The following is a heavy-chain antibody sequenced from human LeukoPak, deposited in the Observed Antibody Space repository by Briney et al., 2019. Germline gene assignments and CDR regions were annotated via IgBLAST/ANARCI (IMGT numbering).Heavy chain of an antibody. V-gene: IGHV3-7*01. Sequence: PGGSLRLSCAASGFTFSSYWMSWVRQAPGRGLEWVANIRPDGSEKFYVDSLKGRFTISRDNAKNSLHLQMNSLRAEDTAVYYCARDRSDFSFLYHYFYMDVWGKGTTVTVSS. CDR1: GFTFSSYW. D-gene: IGHD3-3*01. CDR2: IRPDGSEK. J-gene: IGHJ6*03. CDR3: ARDRSDFSFLYHYFYMDV.